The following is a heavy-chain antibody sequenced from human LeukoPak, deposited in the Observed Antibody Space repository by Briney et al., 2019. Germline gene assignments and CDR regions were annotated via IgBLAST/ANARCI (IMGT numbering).Heavy chain of an antibody. CDR1: GDSIGSYY. J-gene: IGHJ4*02. CDR3: ARGGPDYGYYLDN. CDR2: IYYSGSP. Sequence: TSETLSLTCTVSGDSIGSYYWNWIRQSPGKGLEWIGYIYYSGSPDYNPSLKSRVTIAVDPSKNQFSLKLRSVTAADTAVYYCARGGPDYGYYLDNWGQGTLVTVFS. D-gene: IGHD3-10*01. V-gene: IGHV4-59*08.